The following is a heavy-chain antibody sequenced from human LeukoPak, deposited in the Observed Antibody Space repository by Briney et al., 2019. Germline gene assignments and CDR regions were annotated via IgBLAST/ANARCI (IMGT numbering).Heavy chain of an antibody. Sequence: PSETLSLTCTVSGYSISSGYYWAWTRQPPGKGLEWIGSTYHSVSTYYNPSLKSRVTISVDTSKNQFSLKLSSVTAADTAVYYCAREPDIVVVPAAMNAFDIWGQGTMVTVSS. J-gene: IGHJ3*02. CDR1: GYSISSGYY. CDR3: AREPDIVVVPAAMNAFDI. V-gene: IGHV4-38-2*02. CDR2: TYHSVST. D-gene: IGHD2-2*01.